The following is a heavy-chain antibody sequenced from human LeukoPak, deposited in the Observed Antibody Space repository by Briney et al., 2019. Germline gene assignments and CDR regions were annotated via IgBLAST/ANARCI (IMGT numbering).Heavy chain of an antibody. J-gene: IGHJ6*03. D-gene: IGHD1-14*01. Sequence: GGSLRLSCAASGFTFSTYPMHWVRQAPGKGLEWVAIISYDGSNKYYADSVKGRFTISRDNSKNTLYLQMNGLSAEDTAVYYCARTHYAPGEMVTPYYYMDVWGKGTTVTISS. CDR2: ISYDGSNK. V-gene: IGHV3-30*04. CDR1: GFTFSTYP. CDR3: ARTHYAPGEMVTPYYYMDV.